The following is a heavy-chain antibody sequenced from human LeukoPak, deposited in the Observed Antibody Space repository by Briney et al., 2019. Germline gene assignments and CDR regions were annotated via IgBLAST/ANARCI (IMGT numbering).Heavy chain of an antibody. CDR3: AKNPYEYYFDS. D-gene: IGHD5-12*01. V-gene: IGHV1-2*02. CDR1: GHTLTDYY. J-gene: IGHJ4*02. Sequence: ASARVSCKASGHTLTDYYMHWLRQAPGQGLEWMGWINPNSGDTNYAQKFQGRVTMTRDTSISTAYMELSRLTSDDTAVYYCAKNPYEYYFDSWGQGTLVTVS. CDR2: INPNSGDT.